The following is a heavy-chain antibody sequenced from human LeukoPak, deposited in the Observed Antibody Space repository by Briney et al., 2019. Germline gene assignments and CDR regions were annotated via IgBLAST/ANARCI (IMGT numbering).Heavy chain of an antibody. V-gene: IGHV1-2*02. J-gene: IGHJ4*02. CDR1: GYTFTGYY. Sequence: ASVKVSCKASGYTFTGYYMHWVRQAPGQGLEWMGWINPNSGGTNYAQKFQGRVTMTRDTSISTAYMELSRLRSDDTAVYYCARDERSRAARPDPYYFDYWGQGTLVTVSS. CDR2: INPNSGGT. D-gene: IGHD6-6*01. CDR3: ARDERSRAARPDPYYFDY.